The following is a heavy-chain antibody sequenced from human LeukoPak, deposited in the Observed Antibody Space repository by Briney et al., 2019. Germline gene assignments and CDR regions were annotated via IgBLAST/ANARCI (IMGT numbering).Heavy chain of an antibody. CDR3: AKRAPYYFDY. CDR1: GFTFSSSG. J-gene: IGHJ4*02. Sequence: GGSLRLSCAASGFTFSSSGMSWVRQAPGKGLEWDSTISGSGATTYYADSVKGRFTISRDNSKNTLYLQMNSLRAEDTALYYCAKRAPYYFDYWGQGTLVPVSS. CDR2: ISGSGATT. V-gene: IGHV3-23*01.